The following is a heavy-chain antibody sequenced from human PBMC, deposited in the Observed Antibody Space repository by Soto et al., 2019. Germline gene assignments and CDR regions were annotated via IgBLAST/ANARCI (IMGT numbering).Heavy chain of an antibody. Sequence: SETLSLTCTVSGASVNTGDYYWSYIRQPPGKGLEWLGYIFYSGDTYYNPSLKSRATISLNTSRNQFSLTLTSVTDADTALYYCVGTGTTDDFWGQGTLVTVSS. J-gene: IGHJ1*01. CDR3: VGTGTTDDF. CDR2: IFYSGDT. V-gene: IGHV4-30-4*01. CDR1: GASVNTGDYY. D-gene: IGHD1-7*01.